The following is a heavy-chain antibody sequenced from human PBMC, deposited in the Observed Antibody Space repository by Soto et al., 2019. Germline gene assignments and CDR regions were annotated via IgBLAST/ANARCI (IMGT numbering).Heavy chain of an antibody. J-gene: IGHJ3*02. CDR2: ISYTGFNK. D-gene: IGHD4-17*01. V-gene: IGHV3-30-3*01. CDR3: ARDRNVRGYDDYSDSIDM. Sequence: PGGSLRLSCAASGFNFSNYAIHWVRQAPGKGLEWLAIISYTGFNKGYTGAVRGRFSISRDNTKNTVYLEMKSLETDDTAVYYCARDRNVRGYDDYSDSIDMWGQGTMVTVSS. CDR1: GFNFSNYA.